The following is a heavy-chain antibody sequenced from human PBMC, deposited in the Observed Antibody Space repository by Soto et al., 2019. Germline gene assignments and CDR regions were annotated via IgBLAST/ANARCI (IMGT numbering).Heavy chain of an antibody. CDR3: AREGAGVGYTIDV. Sequence: QVQLVESGGGVVQPGRSLRLSCAAAGFTFRSYGMHWVRQAPGKGLEWVAVIWNDGSERYYADSVKGRFTISRDNSKNPRDLQRNSLRAEGTAVYDCAREGAGVGYTIDVGGQGTTVTVSS. CDR1: GFTFRSYG. J-gene: IGHJ6*02. V-gene: IGHV3-33*01. CDR2: IWNDGSER. D-gene: IGHD5-12*01.